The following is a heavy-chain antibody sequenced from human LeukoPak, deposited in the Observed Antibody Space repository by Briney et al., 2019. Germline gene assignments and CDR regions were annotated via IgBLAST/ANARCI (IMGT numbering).Heavy chain of an antibody. J-gene: IGHJ3*02. CDR3: ARPGGGYTASGAFEI. V-gene: IGHV4-59*08. CDR1: GDSISTYY. D-gene: IGHD5-18*01. Sequence: SETLSLSCTVSGDSISTYYWSWMRQPPGKGLEWIGYVHYSGTTNYNPSLKSRVIISVDASKNQLSLKLTSLTAADTAVYYCARPGGGYTASGAFEIWGQGTMVTVSS. CDR2: VHYSGTT.